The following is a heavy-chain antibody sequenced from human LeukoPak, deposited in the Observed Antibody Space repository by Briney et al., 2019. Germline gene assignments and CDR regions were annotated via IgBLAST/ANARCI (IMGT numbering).Heavy chain of an antibody. CDR2: ILYSGST. V-gene: IGHV4-59*01. Sequence: SETLSLTCAVSGGFISSYYWSWIRQPPGKGLEWIGEILYSGSTNYSPSLKSRVTISVDTSKNRFSLKLSSVTAADTAVYYCARFRNWGSYRYRQDPIDYWGQGTLVTVSS. J-gene: IGHJ4*02. CDR1: GGFISSYY. CDR3: ARFRNWGSYRYRQDPIDY. D-gene: IGHD3-16*02.